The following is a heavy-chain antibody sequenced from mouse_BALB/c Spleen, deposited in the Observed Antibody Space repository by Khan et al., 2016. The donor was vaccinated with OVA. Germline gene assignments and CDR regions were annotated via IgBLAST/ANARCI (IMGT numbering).Heavy chain of an antibody. CDR1: GYTFTSYW. CDR3: ARGGYGTSFAL. J-gene: IGHJ3*01. CDR2: IDPSDSKT. Sequence: VQLQESGAELVRPGASVKLSCKASGYTFTSYWMNWVKQRPGQGLEWIGIIDPSDSKTHYNQLFKDKATLTVDKSSTTAYMQVSSLTSEDSAVYCCARGGYGTSFALWGQGTLVTVSA. D-gene: IGHD2-10*02. V-gene: IGHV1-61*01.